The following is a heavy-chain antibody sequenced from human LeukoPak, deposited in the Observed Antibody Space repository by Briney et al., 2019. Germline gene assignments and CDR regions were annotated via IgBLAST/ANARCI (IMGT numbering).Heavy chain of an antibody. CDR3: AREPYDISGYGMDV. J-gene: IGHJ6*02. CDR1: GFTFSSYG. Sequence: GGSLRLSCAASGFTFSSYGMHWVRQAPGKGLEWVAFIRYDGSNKYYADSVRGRFTISRDNSKSALFLEMNSLRGEDTAVYYCAREPYDISGYGMDVWGQGTMVTVSS. D-gene: IGHD3-22*01. V-gene: IGHV3-30*02. CDR2: IRYDGSNK.